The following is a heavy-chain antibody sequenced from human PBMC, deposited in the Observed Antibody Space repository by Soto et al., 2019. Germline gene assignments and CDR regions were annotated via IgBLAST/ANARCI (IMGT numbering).Heavy chain of an antibody. D-gene: IGHD6-19*01. CDR1: GGSISSSSYY. Sequence: QLQLQESGPGLVKPSETLSLTCTVSGGSISSSSYYWGWIRQPPGKGLEWIGSIYYSGSTYYNPPLRSRVTISVDTSKNQFSLKLSSVTAADTAVYYCARHLEQWLVDYWGQGTLVTVSS. CDR2: IYYSGST. J-gene: IGHJ4*02. CDR3: ARHLEQWLVDY. V-gene: IGHV4-39*01.